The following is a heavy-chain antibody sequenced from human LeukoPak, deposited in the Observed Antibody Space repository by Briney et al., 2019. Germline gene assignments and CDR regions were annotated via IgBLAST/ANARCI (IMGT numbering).Heavy chain of an antibody. Sequence: SETLSLTCTVSGGSISSHYWSWIRQPPGKGLEWIGYIYYSGSTNYNPPLKSRVTISVDTSKNQFSLKLSSVTAADTAVYYCARDYYDSSGYQYYFDYWGQGTLVTVSS. D-gene: IGHD3-22*01. V-gene: IGHV4-59*11. J-gene: IGHJ4*02. CDR2: IYYSGST. CDR1: GGSISSHY. CDR3: ARDYYDSSGYQYYFDY.